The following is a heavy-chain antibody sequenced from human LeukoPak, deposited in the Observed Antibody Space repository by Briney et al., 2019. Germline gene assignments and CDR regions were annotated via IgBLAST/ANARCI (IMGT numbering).Heavy chain of an antibody. CDR3: ARVRSGYYYDY. CDR1: GFTFSRFW. J-gene: IGHJ4*02. CDR2: IKEDGSEK. Sequence: GGSLRLSCAVSGFTFSRFWMGWVRQSPGKGLEWVANIKEDGSEKYYVDSVKGRFTISRDIAEKSLYLQMNSLRAEDTAVYYCARVRSGYYYDYWGQGTLVTVSS. V-gene: IGHV3-7*01. D-gene: IGHD3-22*01.